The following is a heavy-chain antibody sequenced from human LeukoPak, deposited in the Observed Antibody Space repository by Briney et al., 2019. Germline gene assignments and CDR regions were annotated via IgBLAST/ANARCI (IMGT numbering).Heavy chain of an antibody. CDR2: IYSSGST. CDR3: ARHRGSGSPYFDY. D-gene: IGHD3-10*01. Sequence: SETLSLTCTVSGDSINNYYWSWIRQSPGKGLEWIGYIYSSGSTKYNPSLKRRVTISVDTSKNQFSLTLSSVTAADTAVYYCARHRGSGSPYFDYWGQGTLVTVSS. J-gene: IGHJ4*02. V-gene: IGHV4-59*08. CDR1: GDSINNYY.